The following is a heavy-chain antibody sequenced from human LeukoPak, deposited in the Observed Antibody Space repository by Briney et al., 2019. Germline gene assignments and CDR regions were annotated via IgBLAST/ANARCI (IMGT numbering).Heavy chain of an antibody. V-gene: IGHV3-23*01. CDR1: GFTFSSYA. Sequence: GGSLRLSCVVSGFTFSSYAMSWVRQAPGKGLDWVSVITGSGAITYYGDSVEGRFTISRDNSKNTLFLQMNSLRADDTAVYYCAKDYPVSGVDYWGQGTLVTVSS. CDR3: AKDYPVSGVDY. J-gene: IGHJ4*02. CDR2: ITGSGAIT. D-gene: IGHD3-10*01.